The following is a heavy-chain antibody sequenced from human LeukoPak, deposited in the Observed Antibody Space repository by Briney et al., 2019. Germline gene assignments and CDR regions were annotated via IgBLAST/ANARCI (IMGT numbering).Heavy chain of an antibody. CDR1: GGSISSGGYY. CDR2: IYYSGST. V-gene: IGHV4-31*03. J-gene: IGHJ4*02. CDR3: ARAPTVTGYFDY. D-gene: IGHD4-17*01. Sequence: SETLSLTCTVSGGSISSGGYYWSWIRQHPGKGLEWIGYIYYSGSTYYNPSLKSRVTISVDTSKNQFSLKLSSVTAADTAVYCCARAPTVTGYFDYWGQGTLVTVSS.